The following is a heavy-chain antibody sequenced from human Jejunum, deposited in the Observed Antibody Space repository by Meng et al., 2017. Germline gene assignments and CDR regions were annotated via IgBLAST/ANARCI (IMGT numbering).Heavy chain of an antibody. CDR2: MFYSGST. V-gene: IGHV4-59*02. D-gene: IGHD3-10*01. Sequence: SETLSLTCTVSGDPVSDYFCTWIRQSPGKGLEWIGYMFYSGSTNYNPSLKSRVTISVDTTKNQFSLKLNSVTAADTAVYYCARASERGYSFDYWGQGIPVTVSS. CDR3: ARASERGYSFDY. J-gene: IGHJ4*02. CDR1: GDPVSDYF.